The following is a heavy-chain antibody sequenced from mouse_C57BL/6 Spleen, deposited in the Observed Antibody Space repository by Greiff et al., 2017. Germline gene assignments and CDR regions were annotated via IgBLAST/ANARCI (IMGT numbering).Heavy chain of an antibody. CDR3: ARKGFYDYGFDY. CDR2: IDPSDSYT. CDR1: GYPFTSYW. D-gene: IGHD2-4*01. J-gene: IGHJ2*01. V-gene: IGHV1-69*01. Sequence: QVQLKQPGAELVMPGASVKLSCKASGYPFTSYWMHWVKQRPGQGLEWIGEIDPSDSYTNYNQKFKGKSTLTVDQSSSTAYMQLSSLTSEDSAVYYCARKGFYDYGFDYWGQGTTLTVSS.